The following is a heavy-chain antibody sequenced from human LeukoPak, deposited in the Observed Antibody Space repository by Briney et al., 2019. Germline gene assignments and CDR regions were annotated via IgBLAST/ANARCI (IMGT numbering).Heavy chain of an antibody. V-gene: IGHV3-21*01. CDR1: GFTFSSYS. J-gene: IGHJ6*02. D-gene: IGHD2-15*01. Sequence: GGSLRLSCAASGFTFSSYSMNWVRQAPGKGLEWVSSISSSSSYIYYADSVKGRFTISRDNAKNSLYLQMNSLRAEDTAVYYCARNVVVAASEYYYYGMDVWGQGTTVTVSS. CDR2: ISSSSSYI. CDR3: ARNVVVAASEYYYYGMDV.